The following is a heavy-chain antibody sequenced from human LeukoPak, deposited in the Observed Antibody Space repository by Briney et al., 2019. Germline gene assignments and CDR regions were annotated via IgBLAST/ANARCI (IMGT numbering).Heavy chain of an antibody. V-gene: IGHV1-18*01. CDR2: ISPYTGNT. CDR1: GYTFTSYG. J-gene: IGHJ6*02. CDR3: ARPHLQVPTGRSYHYYGMDV. Sequence: PWASVKVSCKASGYTFTSYGINWVRQAPGQGLEWMGWISPYTGNTNHAQKLQGRVTMTTDTSTSTAYMELRSLRSDDTAVYYCARPHLQVPTGRSYHYYGMDVWGQARTVTVSS. D-gene: IGHD4-11*01.